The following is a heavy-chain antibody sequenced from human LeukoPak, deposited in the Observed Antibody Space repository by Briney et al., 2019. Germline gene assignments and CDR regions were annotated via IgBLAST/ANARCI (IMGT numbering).Heavy chain of an antibody. Sequence: SETLSLTCTASGGSINSYYWSWIRQPPGKGLEWIGYIYYSGSTNYNTSLKSRVTISVDTSKNQFSLKLRSVTAADTAVYYCARHATTYRLNWFDSWGQGTLVTVSS. D-gene: IGHD2/OR15-2a*01. CDR3: ARHATTYRLNWFDS. J-gene: IGHJ5*01. V-gene: IGHV4-59*08. CDR2: IYYSGST. CDR1: GGSINSYY.